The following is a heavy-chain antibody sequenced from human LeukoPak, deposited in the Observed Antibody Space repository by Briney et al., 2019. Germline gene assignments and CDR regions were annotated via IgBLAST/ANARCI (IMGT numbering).Heavy chain of an antibody. D-gene: IGHD3-10*01. Sequence: PSETLSLTCTVSGGSISSSSYYWGWIRQPPGKGLEWIGSIYYSGSTYYNPSLKSRVTISVDTSKNQFSLKLSSVTAADTAVYYCARSWRRAMVRGVNKADVWGKGTTVTISS. CDR1: GGSISSSSYY. J-gene: IGHJ6*04. CDR2: IYYSGST. CDR3: ARSWRRAMVRGVNKADV. V-gene: IGHV4-39*07.